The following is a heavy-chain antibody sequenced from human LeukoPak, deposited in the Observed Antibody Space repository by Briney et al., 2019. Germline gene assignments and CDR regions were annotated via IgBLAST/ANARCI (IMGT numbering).Heavy chain of an antibody. CDR1: GYSISSGYY. Sequence: KASETLSLTCTVSGYSISSGYYWGWIRQPPGKGLEWIGSIYHSGSTYYNPSLKSRVTISVDTSKNQFSLKLSSVTAADTAVYYCARRMTGGAFDIWGQGTMVTVSS. D-gene: IGHD1-14*01. J-gene: IGHJ3*02. CDR2: IYHSGST. V-gene: IGHV4-38-2*02. CDR3: ARRMTGGAFDI.